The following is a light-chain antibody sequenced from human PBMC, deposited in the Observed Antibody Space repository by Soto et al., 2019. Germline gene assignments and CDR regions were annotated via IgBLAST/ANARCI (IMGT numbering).Light chain of an antibody. V-gene: IGLV2-18*02. CDR2: EVS. J-gene: IGLJ1*01. CDR3: SSYTDRKNLV. CDR1: SSDVGSYNR. Sequence: SALTQPPSVSGSPGQSVTISCTGTSSDVGSYNRVSWYQQPPGTAPKVMIYEVSNRPSGVPDRFSGSKSGNTASLTISGLQAEDEADYYCSSYTDRKNLVFGTGTKVTVL.